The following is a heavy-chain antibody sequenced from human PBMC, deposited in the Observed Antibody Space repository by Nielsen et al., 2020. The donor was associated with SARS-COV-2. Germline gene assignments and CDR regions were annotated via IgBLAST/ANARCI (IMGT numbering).Heavy chain of an antibody. CDR3: ARDIGRSKYYYYYGMDV. D-gene: IGHD1-26*01. V-gene: IGHV3-21*01. CDR2: ISSSSYI. CDR1: GFTFSSYS. Sequence: GGSLRLSCAASGFTFSSYSMNWVRQAPGKGLEWVSSISSSSYIYYADSVKGRFTISRDNAKNSLYLQMNSLRAEDTAVYYCARDIGRSKYYYYYGMDVWGQGTTVTVSS. J-gene: IGHJ6*02.